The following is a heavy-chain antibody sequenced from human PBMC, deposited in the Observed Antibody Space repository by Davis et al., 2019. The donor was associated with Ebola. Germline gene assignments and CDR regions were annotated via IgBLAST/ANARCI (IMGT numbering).Heavy chain of an antibody. Sequence: ASVKVSCKASGYTFTSYGISWVRQAPGQGLEWMGWISAYNGNTNYAQKLQGRVTMTTDTSTSTAYMELRSLRSDDTAVYYCARDRVYSGSSDYYYYGMDVWGQGTTVTVSS. CDR1: GYTFTSYG. J-gene: IGHJ6*02. V-gene: IGHV1-18*01. D-gene: IGHD1-26*01. CDR2: ISAYNGNT. CDR3: ARDRVYSGSSDYYYYGMDV.